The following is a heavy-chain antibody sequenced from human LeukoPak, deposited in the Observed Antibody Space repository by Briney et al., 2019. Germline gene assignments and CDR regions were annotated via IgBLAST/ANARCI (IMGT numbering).Heavy chain of an antibody. CDR1: TFTLNNYW. Sequence: GGSLRLSCTASTFTLNNYWMSWVRQAPGKGLEWVANKKQDGSEKYYVDSVKGRFTISRDNAKNSLYLQMNSLRAEDTAVYYCASRAGYTGSWSAFDYWGQGTLVTVSS. J-gene: IGHJ4*02. V-gene: IGHV3-7*05. D-gene: IGHD6-13*01. CDR3: ASRAGYTGSWSAFDY. CDR2: KKQDGSEK.